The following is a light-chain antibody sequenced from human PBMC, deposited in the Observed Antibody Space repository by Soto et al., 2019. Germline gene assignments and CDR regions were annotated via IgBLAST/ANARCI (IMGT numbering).Light chain of an antibody. CDR3: QQTYSHPYT. CDR1: ERMTRY. Sequence: DIQVIQSPSSLSASVGDRVTITCRASERMTRYLNWYQQQPGQPPKLLIFAATSLQSGVPSRFSGSESGTDFTLTISSLQPEDFATYYCQQTYSHPYTFGQGTILQIK. CDR2: AAT. J-gene: IGKJ2*01. V-gene: IGKV1-39*01.